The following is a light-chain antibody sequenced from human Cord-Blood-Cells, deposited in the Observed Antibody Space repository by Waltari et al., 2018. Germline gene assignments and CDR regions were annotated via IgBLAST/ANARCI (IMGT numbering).Light chain of an antibody. J-gene: IGLJ7*01. Sequence: QSVLTQPPPAPRTPGQRVTISCSRTSSNTGSNYVYWYQQLPGTAPKLLIYRNNQRPSGVPDRFSGSKSGTSASLAISGLRSEDEADYYCAAWDDSLSGPVFGGGTQLTVL. CDR2: RNN. CDR3: AAWDDSLSGPV. V-gene: IGLV1-47*01. CDR1: SSNTGSNY.